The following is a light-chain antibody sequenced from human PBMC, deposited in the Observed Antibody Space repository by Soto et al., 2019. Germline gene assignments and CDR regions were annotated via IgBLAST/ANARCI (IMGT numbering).Light chain of an antibody. CDR1: QSVSSGY. CDR3: QQYGSSPGFT. J-gene: IGKJ3*01. CDR2: ATS. Sequence: EIVLTQSPGTLSLSPGERATLSCRASQSVSSGYLAWYQQKPSQAPRLLIYATSNRATGIPDRFSGSGSGTDFTLTISRLEPEDFAVYYCQQYGSSPGFTFGPGTKVDIK. V-gene: IGKV3-20*01.